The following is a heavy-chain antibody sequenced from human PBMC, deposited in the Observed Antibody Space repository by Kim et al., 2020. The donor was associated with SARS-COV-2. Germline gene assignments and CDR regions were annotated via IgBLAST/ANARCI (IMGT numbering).Heavy chain of an antibody. CDR1: GFTFSDYA. CDR2: IIRDSGTI. Sequence: GGSLRLSCETSGFTFSDYAMHWVRQSPAKGLEWVSGIIRDSGTIDYADYVKGRFTISRDNAKNSLYLQMDSLRPEDTALYYCAKDVGPGVVAIGYWG. V-gene: IGHV3-9*01. J-gene: IGHJ4*01. D-gene: IGHD3-22*01. CDR3: AKDVGPGVVAIGY.